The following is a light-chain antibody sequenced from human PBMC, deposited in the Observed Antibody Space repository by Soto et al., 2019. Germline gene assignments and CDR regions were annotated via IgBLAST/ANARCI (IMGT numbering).Light chain of an antibody. Sequence: DVQMTQSPSSLSAAVGDRVTITCRASRGIDTFLAWYQQKPGRAPDLLIYDASTLQPGVPSRFSGSGTGTDVTLTISSGQPEDCATDYCQHSGVFGPGTKVDIK. CDR2: DAS. V-gene: IGKV1-27*01. J-gene: IGKJ3*01. CDR3: QHSGV. CDR1: RGIDTF.